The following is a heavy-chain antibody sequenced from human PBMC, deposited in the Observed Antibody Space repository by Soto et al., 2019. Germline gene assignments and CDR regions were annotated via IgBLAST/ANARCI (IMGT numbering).Heavy chain of an antibody. CDR2: ISGSGGST. J-gene: IGHJ6*02. V-gene: IGHV3-23*01. D-gene: IGHD3-3*01. CDR3: AKATRTKLRFLETDYYYGMDV. Sequence: TGGSLRLSCAASGFTFSSYAMSWVRQAPGKGLEWVSAISGSGGSTYYADSVKGRFTISRNNSKNTLYLQMNSLRAEDTAVYYCAKATRTKLRFLETDYYYGMDVWGQGTTVTVSS. CDR1: GFTFSSYA.